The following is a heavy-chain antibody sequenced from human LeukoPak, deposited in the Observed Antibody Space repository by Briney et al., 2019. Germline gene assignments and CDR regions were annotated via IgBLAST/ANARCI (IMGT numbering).Heavy chain of an antibody. J-gene: IGHJ6*02. CDR3: ARAELEVRGLGPFAGYYYGMDV. CDR2: TYYRSKWYN. Sequence: SQTLSLTCAISGDSVSSNSAAWNWIRQSPSRGLEWLGRTYYRSKWYNDYAVSVKSRITINPDTSKNQFSLQLNSVTPEDTAVYYCARAELEVRGLGPFAGYYYGMDVWGQGTTVTVSS. D-gene: IGHD3-10*01. V-gene: IGHV6-1*01. CDR1: GDSVSSNSAA.